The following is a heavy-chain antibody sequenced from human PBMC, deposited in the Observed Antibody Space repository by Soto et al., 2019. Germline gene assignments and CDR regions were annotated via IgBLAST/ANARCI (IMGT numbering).Heavy chain of an antibody. D-gene: IGHD4-4*01. CDR2: IREDGGEQ. CDR1: GFTFGGYW. V-gene: IGHV3-7*03. J-gene: IGHJ5*02. Sequence: GGSLRLSCVASGFTFGGYWMSWVRQAPGRGPEWVANIREDGGEQYYVDSVKGRFTISRGNTENSLFLQMNNLGAEDSAIYYCAITTPTVSYWFDPWGPGTQVTVSS. CDR3: AITTPTVSYWFDP.